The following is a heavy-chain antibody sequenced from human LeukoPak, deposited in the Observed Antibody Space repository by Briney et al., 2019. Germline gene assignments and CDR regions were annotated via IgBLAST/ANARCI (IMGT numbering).Heavy chain of an antibody. J-gene: IGHJ3*02. Sequence: GGSLRLSCAASGFTFDDFAMHWVRQPPGKGLQWISSISWDSGSSVYADSVKGRFGISRDNAKSSLYLDMHSLAAEDTALYYCVKDLRLDLHLDTFHIWGQGTMVTVS. CDR1: GFTFDDFA. CDR3: VKDLRLDLHLDTFHI. CDR2: ISWDSGSS. V-gene: IGHV3-9*01. D-gene: IGHD1-7*01.